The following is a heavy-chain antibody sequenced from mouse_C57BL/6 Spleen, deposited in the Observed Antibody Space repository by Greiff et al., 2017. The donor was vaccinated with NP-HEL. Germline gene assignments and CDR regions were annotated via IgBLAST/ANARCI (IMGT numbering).Heavy chain of an antibody. J-gene: IGHJ4*01. CDR2: IYPGDGDT. Sequence: VQLQQSGAELVKPGASVKISCKASGYAFSSYWMNWVKQRPGKGLEWIGQIYPGDGDTNYNGKFKGKATLTADKSPSTAYMQLSSLTSEDSAVYFCAQSITTVVARAMDYWGQGTSVTVSS. CDR1: GYAFSSYW. CDR3: AQSITTVVARAMDY. V-gene: IGHV1-80*01. D-gene: IGHD1-1*01.